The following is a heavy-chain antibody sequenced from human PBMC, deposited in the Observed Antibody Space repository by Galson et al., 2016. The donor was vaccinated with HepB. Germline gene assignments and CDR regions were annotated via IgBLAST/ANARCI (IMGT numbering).Heavy chain of an antibody. J-gene: IGHJ5*02. CDR3: AKDTNVDSYGQNWFDP. Sequence: SLRLSCAASGFTFSNRGMHWVRQAPGKGLEWVAVLSYDSKNKHYTDSVRGRFTISRDNSKDTLYLQMNSLRAEDTGIYYCAKDTNVDSYGQNWFDPWGQGTLVTVSS. CDR1: GFTFSNRG. D-gene: IGHD5-18*01. V-gene: IGHV3-30*18. CDR2: LSYDSKNK.